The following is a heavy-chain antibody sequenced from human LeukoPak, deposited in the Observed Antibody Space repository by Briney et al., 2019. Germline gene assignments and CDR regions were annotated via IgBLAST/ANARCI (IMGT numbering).Heavy chain of an antibody. CDR1: GFTLSSYA. Sequence: PGGSLRLSCGVSGFTLSSYAMSWVRQAPGKGLEGVPVISGSGGSTYSADSVKGRFTISRDNSKNTLYLQMNSLRSEDTAVYYCAKGGGDLGSGSLDYWGQGTLVTVSS. CDR2: ISGSGGST. D-gene: IGHD3-10*01. V-gene: IGHV3-23*01. J-gene: IGHJ4*02. CDR3: AKGGGDLGSGSLDY.